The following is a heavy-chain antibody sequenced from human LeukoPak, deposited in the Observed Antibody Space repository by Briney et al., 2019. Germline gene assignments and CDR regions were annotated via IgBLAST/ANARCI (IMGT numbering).Heavy chain of an antibody. V-gene: IGHV3-21*01. CDR3: ARDRRREVLTQDY. J-gene: IGHJ4*02. D-gene: IGHD1-14*01. CDR2: ISSSSSYI. Sequence: PGGSLRLSCAASGFTSSSYSMNWVRQAPGKGLEWVSSISSSSSYIYYADSVKGRFTISRDNAKNSLYLQMNSLRAEDTAVYYCARDRRREVLTQDYWGQGTLVTVSS. CDR1: GFTSSSYS.